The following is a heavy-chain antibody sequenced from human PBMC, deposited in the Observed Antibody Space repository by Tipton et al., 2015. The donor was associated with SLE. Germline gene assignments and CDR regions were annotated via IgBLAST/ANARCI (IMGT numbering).Heavy chain of an antibody. CDR3: ARHVVNYGYGRMSDD. CDR1: GASTSSHY. J-gene: IGHJ4*02. D-gene: IGHD2-21*01. V-gene: IGHV4-59*08. Sequence: TLSLTCTVSGASTSSHYWGWIRQPPGKGLEWIGYISYSGSTNYKPSLKSRVTMSLDTSKNQFSLRLSSVTAADTAVYYCARHVVNYGYGRMSDDWGQGTLVTVSS. CDR2: ISYSGST.